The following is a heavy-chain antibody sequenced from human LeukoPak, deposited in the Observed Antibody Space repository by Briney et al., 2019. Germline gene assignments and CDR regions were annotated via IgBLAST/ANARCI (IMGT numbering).Heavy chain of an antibody. CDR2: INPNSGGT. CDR3: ARAGIAAAGTYY. V-gene: IGHV1-2*02. CDR1: GYTLTGYY. D-gene: IGHD6-13*01. J-gene: IGHJ4*02. Sequence: ASVKVSCKASGYTLTGYYMHWVGQAPGQGLEWMGWINPNSGGTNYAQKFQGRVTMTRDTSISTAYMELSRLRSDDTAVYYCARAGIAAAGTYYWGQGTLVTVSS.